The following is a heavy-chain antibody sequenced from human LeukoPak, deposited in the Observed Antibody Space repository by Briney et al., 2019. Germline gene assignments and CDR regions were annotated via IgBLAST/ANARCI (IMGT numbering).Heavy chain of an antibody. Sequence: ASVKVSCKASGYTFTSYYMHWVRQAPGQGLEWMGIINPSGGSTSYAQKFQGRVTMTRDTSTSTVYMELSSLRSEDTAVYYCASTHSSGWYDDWFDPWGQGTLVTVSS. CDR2: INPSGGST. J-gene: IGHJ5*02. CDR1: GYTFTSYY. CDR3: ASTHSSGWYDDWFDP. V-gene: IGHV1-46*01. D-gene: IGHD6-19*01.